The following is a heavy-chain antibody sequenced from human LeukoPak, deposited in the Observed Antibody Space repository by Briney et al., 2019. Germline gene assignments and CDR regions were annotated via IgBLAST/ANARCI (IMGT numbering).Heavy chain of an antibody. V-gene: IGHV4-31*03. Sequence: SQTLSLTCTVSGGSISSGGYYWSWIRQHPGKGLEWIGYIYYSGSTYYNPSLKSRVTISVDTSKNQFSLKLSSVTAADTAVYYCASSPDSSSWYKKPYFDYWGQGTLVTVVS. J-gene: IGHJ4*02. CDR1: GGSISSGGYY. CDR2: IYYSGST. D-gene: IGHD6-13*01. CDR3: ASSPDSSSWYKKPYFDY.